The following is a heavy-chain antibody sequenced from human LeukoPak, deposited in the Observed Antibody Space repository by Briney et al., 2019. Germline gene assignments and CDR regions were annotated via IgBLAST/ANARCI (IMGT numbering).Heavy chain of an antibody. J-gene: IGHJ4*02. CDR1: GGSISSSSYY. V-gene: IGHV4-39*07. CDR2: IYYSGST. Sequence: PSETLSLTCTVSGGSISSSSYYWGWIRQPPGTGLEWIGSIYYSGSTYYNPSLKSRVTISVDTSKNQFSLKLSSVTAADTAVYYCARDPHYFDYWGQGTLVTVSS. CDR3: ARDPHYFDY.